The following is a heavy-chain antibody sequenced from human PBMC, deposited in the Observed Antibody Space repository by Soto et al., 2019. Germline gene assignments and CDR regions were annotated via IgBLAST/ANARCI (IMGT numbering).Heavy chain of an antibody. Sequence: QVQLQQWGAGLLKPSETLSLTCAVYGGSFSGYYWCWIRQPPGQGQEWIGEITHSGSINYNPCLTSRVARTVDTSKNHFSLKLSSVTAADTAVYYCARQARHWRPYRYFGLWGRGTLVTLSS. D-gene: IGHD3-3*01. CDR2: ITHSGSI. J-gene: IGHJ2*01. CDR1: GGSFSGYY. CDR3: ARQARHWRPYRYFGL. V-gene: IGHV4-34*01.